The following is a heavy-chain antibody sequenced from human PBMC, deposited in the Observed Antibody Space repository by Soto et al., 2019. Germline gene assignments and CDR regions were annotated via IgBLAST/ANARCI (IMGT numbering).Heavy chain of an antibody. J-gene: IGHJ4*02. D-gene: IGHD6-19*01. CDR2: ISGSGGST. Sequence: GGSLRLSCAASGFTFSSYVMSWVRQAPGKGLEWVSAISGSGGSTYYADSVKGRFTISRDNSRDTLFLQMNSLTADDTAVYYCAKATTNGGWFNPFDSWGQGALVTVSS. CDR3: AKATTNGGWFNPFDS. V-gene: IGHV3-23*01. CDR1: GFTFSSYV.